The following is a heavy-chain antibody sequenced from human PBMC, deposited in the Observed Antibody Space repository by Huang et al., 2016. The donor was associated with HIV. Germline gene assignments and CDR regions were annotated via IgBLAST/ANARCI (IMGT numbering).Heavy chain of an antibody. Sequence: QVQLEQSGPAVRKPGSSVKVSCQASGGSFSDQIISWVRQAPGQRFGWMGGIIPLFLGPAYAQEFKGRVTMTADESTATIYMELNSLTSEDTAVYYCAMSLRYQYDSRSYWGRYFDYWGQGTLVTVSS. CDR2: IIPLFLGP. J-gene: IGHJ4*02. CDR3: AMSLRYQYDSRSYWGRYFDY. CDR1: GGSFSDQI. V-gene: IGHV1-69*01. D-gene: IGHD3-16*01.